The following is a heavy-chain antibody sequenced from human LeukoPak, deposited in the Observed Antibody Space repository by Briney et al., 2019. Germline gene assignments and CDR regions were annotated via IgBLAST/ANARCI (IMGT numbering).Heavy chain of an antibody. D-gene: IGHD2-21*01. J-gene: IGHJ4*02. Sequence: TSQTLSLTCTVSGGSISSGGYYWSWIRQHPGKGLEWIGYIYYSGSTYYSPSLKSRVTISVDTSKNQFSLKLSSVTAADTAVYYCARDLRLGELSYFDYWGQGTLVTVSS. V-gene: IGHV4-31*03. CDR2: IYYSGST. CDR1: GGSISSGGYY. CDR3: ARDLRLGELSYFDY.